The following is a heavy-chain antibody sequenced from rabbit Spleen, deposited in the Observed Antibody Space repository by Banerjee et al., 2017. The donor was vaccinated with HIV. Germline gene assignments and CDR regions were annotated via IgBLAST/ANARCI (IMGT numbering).Heavy chain of an antibody. Sequence: QQQLVESGGGLVKPEGSLTLTCKASGFSFSEKEVMCWVRQAPGKGLEWIGCIYTDSGSTYYASWAKGRFTGSKTSSTTVTLQMTSLTAADTATYFCARFFHGFSSYGDALHLWGQGTLVTVS. D-gene: IGHD6-1*01. CDR3: ARFFHGFSSYGDALHL. V-gene: IGHV1S45*01. J-gene: IGHJ6*01. CDR2: IYTDSGST. CDR1: GFSFSEKEV.